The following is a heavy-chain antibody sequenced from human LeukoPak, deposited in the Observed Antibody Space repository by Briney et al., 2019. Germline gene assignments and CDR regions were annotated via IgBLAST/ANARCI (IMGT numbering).Heavy chain of an antibody. D-gene: IGHD1-26*01. CDR1: GGSISSSSYY. V-gene: IGHV4-39*07. CDR2: VYYSGST. Sequence: SETLSLTCTVSGGSISSSSYYWGWIRQPPGKGLEWIGSVYYSGSTYYNPSLKSRVTISVDTSKNQFSLKLTSVTAADTAVYYCARGVNSGYFDYCGQGTLVTVSS. J-gene: IGHJ4*02. CDR3: ARGVNSGYFDY.